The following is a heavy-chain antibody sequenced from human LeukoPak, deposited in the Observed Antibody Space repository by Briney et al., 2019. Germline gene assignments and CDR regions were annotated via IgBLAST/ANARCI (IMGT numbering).Heavy chain of an antibody. CDR3: ARVRYGDYLDY. CDR1: GGSISSGGYS. Sequence: SETLSLTCAVSGGSISSGGYSWSWIRQRPGKGLEWIGYIYHSGSTYYNPSLKSRVTISVDRSKNQFSLKLSSVTAADTAVYYCARVRYGDYLDYWGQGTLVTVSS. CDR2: IYHSGST. D-gene: IGHD4-17*01. V-gene: IGHV4-30-2*01. J-gene: IGHJ4*02.